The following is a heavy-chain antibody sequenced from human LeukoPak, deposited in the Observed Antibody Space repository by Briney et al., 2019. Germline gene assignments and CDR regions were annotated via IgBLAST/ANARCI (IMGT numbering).Heavy chain of an antibody. CDR1: GFTFSSYA. D-gene: IGHD3-16*02. J-gene: IGHJ4*02. Sequence: PGRCLRLSCAASGFTFSSYAIHWVRPAPGKGLEWVAVISYDGNNKYYADSVKGRFTISRDNSKNTLYLQMNSLRAEDTAVYYCAKGLSMYYFDYWGQGTLVTVSS. CDR3: AKGLSMYYFDY. CDR2: ISYDGNNK. V-gene: IGHV3-30*18.